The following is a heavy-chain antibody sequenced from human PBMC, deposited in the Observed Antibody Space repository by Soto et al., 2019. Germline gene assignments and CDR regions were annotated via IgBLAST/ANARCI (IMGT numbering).Heavy chain of an antibody. Sequence: GASVKVSCKASGYTFTSYYMHWVRQAPGQGLEWMGIINPSGGSTSYAQKFQGRVTMTRDTSTSTVYMELSSLRSEDTAVYYCARETSFAARTYYDYIWGSYRHDGWFDPWGQGTLVTVSS. V-gene: IGHV1-46*03. CDR2: INPSGGST. J-gene: IGHJ5*02. D-gene: IGHD3-16*02. CDR1: GYTFTSYY. CDR3: ARETSFAARTYYDYIWGSYRHDGWFDP.